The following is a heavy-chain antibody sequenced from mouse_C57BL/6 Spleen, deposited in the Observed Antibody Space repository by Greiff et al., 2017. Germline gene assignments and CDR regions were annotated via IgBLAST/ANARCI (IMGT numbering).Heavy chain of an antibody. Sequence: EVQVVESGGGLVQSGRSLRLSCATSGFTFSDFYMEWVRQAPGKGLEWIAASRNKANDYTTEYSASVKGRFIVSRDTSQSILYLQMNALRAEDTAIYYCARDDGNYGWFAYWGQGTLVTVSA. CDR2: SRNKANDYTT. V-gene: IGHV7-1*01. D-gene: IGHD2-1*01. CDR1: GFTFSDFY. J-gene: IGHJ3*01. CDR3: ARDDGNYGWFAY.